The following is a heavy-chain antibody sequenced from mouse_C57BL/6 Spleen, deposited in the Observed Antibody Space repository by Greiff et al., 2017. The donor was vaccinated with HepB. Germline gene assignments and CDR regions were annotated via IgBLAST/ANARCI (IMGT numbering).Heavy chain of an antibody. Sequence: EVKLMESGGDLVKPGGSLKLSCAASGFTFSSYGMSWVRQTPDKRLEWVATISSGGSYTYYPDSVKGRFTISRDDAKNTLYLQMSSLKSEDTAMYYCARHEGNSYYFDYWGQSTTLTVSS. J-gene: IGHJ2*01. CDR1: GFTFSSYG. D-gene: IGHD2-1*01. V-gene: IGHV5-6*01. CDR2: ISSGGSYT. CDR3: ARHEGNSYYFDY.